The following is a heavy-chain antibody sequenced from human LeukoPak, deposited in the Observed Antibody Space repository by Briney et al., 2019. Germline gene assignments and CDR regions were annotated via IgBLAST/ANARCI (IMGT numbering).Heavy chain of an antibody. CDR2: INTNTGNP. CDR3: ARGLSNGYYYHVFDI. CDR1: GYTFTSYA. V-gene: IGHV7-4-1*02. D-gene: IGHD3-22*01. Sequence: ASVKVSCKASGYTFTSYAMNWVRQAPGQGLEWMGWINTNTGNPMYDQGFTGRFVFSLDTSVSTAYLQINSLKADDTAVYYCARGLSNGYYYHVFDIWGQGTTVTVSS. J-gene: IGHJ3*02.